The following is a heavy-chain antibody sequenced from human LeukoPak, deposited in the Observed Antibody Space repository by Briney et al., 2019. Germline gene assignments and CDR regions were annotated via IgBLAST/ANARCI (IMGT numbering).Heavy chain of an antibody. D-gene: IGHD3-16*01. CDR1: GDSVSSNSAG. Sequence: SQTLSLTCAISGDSVSSNSAGWNWIRQSPSRGLEWLGRTYYRAKWYNDYAVSVKSRITIYPDTSKNQFSLQLNSVTPEDTAVYYYARWGNYTAFDIWGQGTMVTVSS. J-gene: IGHJ3*02. V-gene: IGHV6-1*01. CDR2: TYYRAKWYN. CDR3: ARWGNYTAFDI.